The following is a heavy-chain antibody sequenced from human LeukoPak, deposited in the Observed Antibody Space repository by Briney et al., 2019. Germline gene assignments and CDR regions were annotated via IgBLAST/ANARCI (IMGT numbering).Heavy chain of an antibody. D-gene: IGHD3-16*01. CDR1: GFTFSSYG. CDR3: ARVGHDGLIDYFDY. J-gene: IGHJ4*02. Sequence: GGSLGLSCAASGFTFSSYGMSWVRQAPGKGLEWVSSISSSSSTIYYADSVKGRFTISRDNAKNSLYLQMNSLRAEDTAVYYCARVGHDGLIDYFDYWGQGTLVTVSS. CDR2: ISSSSSTI. V-gene: IGHV3-48*01.